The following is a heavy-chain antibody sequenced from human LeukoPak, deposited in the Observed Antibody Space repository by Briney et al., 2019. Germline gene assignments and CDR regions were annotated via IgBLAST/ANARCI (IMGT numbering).Heavy chain of an antibody. Sequence: SETLSLTCAVYGGSFSGYYWSWIRQPPGKGLEWIGEINHSGSTNYNPSLKSRVTISVDTSKNQFSLKLSSVTAADTAVYYCARGNGYGSNYWGQGTLVTVSP. CDR1: GGSFSGYY. V-gene: IGHV4-34*01. J-gene: IGHJ4*02. CDR2: INHSGST. CDR3: ARGNGYGSNY. D-gene: IGHD3-10*01.